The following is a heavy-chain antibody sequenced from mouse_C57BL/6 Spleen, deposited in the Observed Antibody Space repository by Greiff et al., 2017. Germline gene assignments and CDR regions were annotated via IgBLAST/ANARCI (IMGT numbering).Heavy chain of an antibody. CDR2: ISAGGSYT. J-gene: IGHJ2*01. Sequence: DVKLVESGGGLVKPGGSLKLSCAASGFTFSSYAMSWVRQTPEQRLEWVATISAGGSYTYYPDNVKGRFTISRDNAKNNLYLQMSHLKSEDTAMYYCARDNGNYYFDYWGQGTTLTVSS. D-gene: IGHD2-1*01. CDR1: GFTFSSYA. V-gene: IGHV5-4*01. CDR3: ARDNGNYYFDY.